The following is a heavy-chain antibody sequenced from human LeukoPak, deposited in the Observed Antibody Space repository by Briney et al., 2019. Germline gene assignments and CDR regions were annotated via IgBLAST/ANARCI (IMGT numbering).Heavy chain of an antibody. CDR3: ARGRRWLQLNY. Sequence: PSETLSLTCAVYGGSFSGYHWSWIRQPPGKGLEWIGEINHSGSTNYNPSLKSRVTISVDTSKNQFSLKLSSVTAADTAVYYCARGRRWLQLNYWGQGTLVTVSS. CDR2: INHSGST. V-gene: IGHV4-34*01. J-gene: IGHJ4*02. CDR1: GGSFSGYH. D-gene: IGHD5-24*01.